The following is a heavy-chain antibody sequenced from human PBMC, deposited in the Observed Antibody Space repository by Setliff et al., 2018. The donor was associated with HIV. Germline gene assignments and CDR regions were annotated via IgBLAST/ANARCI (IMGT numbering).Heavy chain of an antibody. Sequence: SETLSLTCSVSGGSMSTYYWSWIRQPAGKGLEWIGRIYSSGSTIYNPSLKSRVRMSVDTSKNQFSLKLTSVTASDTAVYYCARGNNDLESFDYWGQGALVTVSS. CDR1: GGSMSTYY. J-gene: IGHJ4*02. CDR2: IYSSGST. CDR3: ARGNNDLESFDY. V-gene: IGHV4-4*07. D-gene: IGHD3-3*01.